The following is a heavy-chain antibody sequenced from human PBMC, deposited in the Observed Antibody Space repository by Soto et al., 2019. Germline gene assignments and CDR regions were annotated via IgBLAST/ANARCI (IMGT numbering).Heavy chain of an antibody. CDR3: ASGLGYCSGGSCYIPPVFDY. CDR1: GGTFSSYA. D-gene: IGHD2-15*01. J-gene: IGHJ4*02. CDR2: IIPIFGTA. V-gene: IGHV1-69*06. Sequence: QVQLVQSGAEVKKPGASVKVSCKASGGTFSSYAISWVRQAPGQGLEWMGGIIPIFGTANYAQKFQGRVTITADKSTSTAYMELSSLRSEDTAVYYCASGLGYCSGGSCYIPPVFDYCGQGTLVTVSS.